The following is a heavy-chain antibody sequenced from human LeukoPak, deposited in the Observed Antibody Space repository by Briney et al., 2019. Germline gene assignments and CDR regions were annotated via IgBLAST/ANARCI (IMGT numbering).Heavy chain of an antibody. CDR2: ISSSGRT. CDR3: ARAAGRDTTSGLDFDY. D-gene: IGHD1-26*01. Sequence: PSQTLSLTCTVSGASISSDTYFWSWIRQPAGKGLEWIGRISSSGRTDYNPSLQIRVTMSVDTSKNQFSLKLSSVTAADTAVYYCARAAGRDTTSGLDFDYWGQGILVTVSS. J-gene: IGHJ4*02. V-gene: IGHV4-61*02. CDR1: GASISSDTYF.